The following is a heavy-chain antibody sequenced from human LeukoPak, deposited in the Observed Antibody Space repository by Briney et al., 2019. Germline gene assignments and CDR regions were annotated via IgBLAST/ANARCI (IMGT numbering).Heavy chain of an antibody. J-gene: IGHJ4*02. CDR1: GGSISSYY. CDR3: ARVGYGDRDY. V-gene: IGHV4-34*01. Sequence: PSETLSLTCTVSGGSISSYYWSWIRQPPGKGLEWIGEINHSGSTNYNPSLKSRVTISVDTSKNQFSLKLSSVTAADTAVYYCARVGYGDRDYWGQGTLVTVSS. CDR2: INHSGST. D-gene: IGHD4-17*01.